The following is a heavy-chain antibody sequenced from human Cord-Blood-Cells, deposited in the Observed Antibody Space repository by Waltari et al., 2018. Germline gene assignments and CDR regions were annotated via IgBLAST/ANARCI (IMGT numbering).Heavy chain of an antibody. CDR1: GFTFSSYW. CDR3: ARGGGYDIYFDY. CDR2: IRKDGREK. Sequence: EVQLVESGGGLVQPGGSLRLSCAASGFTFSSYWMSWVRQAPGKGLGVVAYIRKDGREKSYVCSVKGRFTISRDNAKNPLYLQMNSLRAEDTAVYYCARGGGYDIYFDYWGQGTLVTVSS. J-gene: IGHJ4*02. V-gene: IGHV3-7*01. D-gene: IGHD5-12*01.